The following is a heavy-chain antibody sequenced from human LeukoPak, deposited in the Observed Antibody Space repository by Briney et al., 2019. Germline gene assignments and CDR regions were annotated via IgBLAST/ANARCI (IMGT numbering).Heavy chain of an antibody. CDR1: GYTFTSYA. CDR2: IIPIFGTA. CDR3: ARGSVATTVFDY. V-gene: IGHV1-69*05. J-gene: IGHJ4*02. D-gene: IGHD1-26*01. Sequence: SVKVSCKASGYTFTSYAISWVRQAPGQGLEWMGRIIPIFGTANYAQKFRGRVTITTDESTSTAYMELSSLRSEDTAVYYCARGSVATTVFDYWGQGTLVTVSS.